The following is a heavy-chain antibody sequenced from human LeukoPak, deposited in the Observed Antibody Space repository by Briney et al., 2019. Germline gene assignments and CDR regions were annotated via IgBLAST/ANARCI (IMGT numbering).Heavy chain of an antibody. CDR1: GGTFSSYA. J-gene: IGHJ5*02. D-gene: IGHD6-13*01. V-gene: IGHV1-69*13. CDR3: ARDRIAAAGKGGNWFDP. CDR2: IIPIFGTA. Sequence: SVKVSCTASGGTFSSYAISWVRQAPGQGLEWMGGIIPIFGTANYAQKFQGRVTITADESTSTAYMELSSLRSEDTAVYYCARDRIAAAGKGGNWFDPWGQGTLVTVSS.